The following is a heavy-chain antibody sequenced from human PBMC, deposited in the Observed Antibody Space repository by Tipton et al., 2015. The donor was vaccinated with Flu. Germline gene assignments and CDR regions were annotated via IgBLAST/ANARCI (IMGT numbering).Heavy chain of an antibody. D-gene: IGHD3-3*01. V-gene: IGHV4-39*07. CDR1: GDSMTSSRYY. CDR3: ARVSPGVESWFDP. CDR2: IFHSGST. J-gene: IGHJ5*02. Sequence: TLSLTCSVSGDSMTSSRYYWGRIRQPPGKGLEWIGSIFHSGSTYYNPSLKSRVTISVDTSKNQFSLKLISVTAADTAVYYWARVSPGVESWFDPWGQGTLVTVSS.